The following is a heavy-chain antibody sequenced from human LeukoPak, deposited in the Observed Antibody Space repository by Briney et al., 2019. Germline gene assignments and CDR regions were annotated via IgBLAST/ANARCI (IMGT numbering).Heavy chain of an antibody. J-gene: IGHJ4*02. CDR3: AKGVYGYSNYIGY. D-gene: IGHD4-11*01. Sequence: GGSLRLSCAASGFTFSSYAMSWVRQAPGKGLEWVSGISSNGASTYYVDSVKGRFTISRDNSKNTLYLQMNSLRAEDTAVYYCAKGVYGYSNYIGYWGQGTLVTVSS. CDR2: ISSNGAST. CDR1: GFTFSSYA. V-gene: IGHV3-23*01.